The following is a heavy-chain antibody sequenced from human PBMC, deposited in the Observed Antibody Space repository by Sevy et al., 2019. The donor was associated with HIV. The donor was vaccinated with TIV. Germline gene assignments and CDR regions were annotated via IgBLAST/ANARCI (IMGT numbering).Heavy chain of an antibody. V-gene: IGHV3-74*01. CDR1: GLTFSSYW. CDR2: INGDGSST. Sequence: GGSLRLSCAASGLTFSSYWMHWVRQAPGKGLVWVSRINGDGSSTSYVDSVKGRFTISRDNAKNTLYLQMNSLRAEDTAVYYCVRQRGDTVVLPDVLPDYGMDVWGQGTTVTVSS. D-gene: IGHD2-2*01. J-gene: IGHJ6*02. CDR3: VRQRGDTVVLPDVLPDYGMDV.